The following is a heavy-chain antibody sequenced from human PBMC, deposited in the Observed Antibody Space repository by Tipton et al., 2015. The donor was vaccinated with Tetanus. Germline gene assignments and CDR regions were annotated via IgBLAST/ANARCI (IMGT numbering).Heavy chain of an antibody. D-gene: IGHD2-15*01. CDR2: IGDTEFVT. J-gene: IGHJ4*02. Sequence: GSLRLSCAASGFAFSRYAMNWVRQAPGKGLEWVSAIGDTEFVTYYADSLKGRFTISRDNSKNTLSLQMISLRAEDTAIYYCARGRERCRGSNCHRATDYWGQGTLVTVSS. CDR3: ARGRERCRGSNCHRATDY. V-gene: IGHV3-23*01. CDR1: GFAFSRYA.